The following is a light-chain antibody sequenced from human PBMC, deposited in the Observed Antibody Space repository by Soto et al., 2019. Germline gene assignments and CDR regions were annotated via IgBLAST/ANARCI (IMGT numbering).Light chain of an antibody. J-gene: IGKJ4*01. Sequence: DIQMTQSPSSLSASVGDRVIITCRASEIISTYLNWYQQKPGKAPKLLISAASSLQSGVPSRFNGSGSGTDFTLTISSLQPEDFATYYCQQSFVTPLAFGGGTKVEIK. CDR1: EIISTY. V-gene: IGKV1-39*01. CDR2: AAS. CDR3: QQSFVTPLA.